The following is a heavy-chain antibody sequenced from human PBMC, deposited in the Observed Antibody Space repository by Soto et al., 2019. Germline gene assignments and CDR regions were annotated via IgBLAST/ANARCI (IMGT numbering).Heavy chain of an antibody. CDR1: GYSFTNYW. CDR2: IYPGDSDT. Sequence: GESLKMSCKGSGYSFTNYWIGWVRQMPGKGLEWMGIIYPGDSDTRYSPSFQGQVTISADKSISTTYLQWSSLKASDTAMYYCVTGKGYCSSTSCLNAFDVWGQRTMVTVSS. V-gene: IGHV5-51*01. D-gene: IGHD2-2*01. J-gene: IGHJ3*01. CDR3: VTGKGYCSSTSCLNAFDV.